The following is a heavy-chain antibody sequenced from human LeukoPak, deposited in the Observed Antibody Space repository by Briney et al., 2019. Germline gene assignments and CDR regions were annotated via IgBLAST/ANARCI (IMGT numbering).Heavy chain of an antibody. CDR1: GFSFDDYA. V-gene: IGHV3-9*01. Sequence: PGGSLRLSCAASGFSFDDYAMHWVRQAPGKGLEWVSSISWNSGSIDYADSVKGRFTISRDNSKNTLYLQMNSLRAEDTALYYCAKDIREGTAYYYGMDVWGQGTTVTVSS. D-gene: IGHD2-21*02. CDR2: ISWNSGSI. J-gene: IGHJ6*02. CDR3: AKDIREGTAYYYGMDV.